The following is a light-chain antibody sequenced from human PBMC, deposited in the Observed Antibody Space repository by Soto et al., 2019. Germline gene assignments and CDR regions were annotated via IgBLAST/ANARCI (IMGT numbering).Light chain of an antibody. V-gene: IGKV3-11*01. CDR2: SAS. J-gene: IGKJ4*01. Sequence: EIVLTQSPATQSLSPGERATLSCRASQSVGNDLVWYHHKPGQAPRLLIYSASNRATGIPARFSGSGSGTDFTLTISSLEPEDFAVYYCQQRTNWPPTFGGGTKVEIK. CDR1: QSVGND. CDR3: QQRTNWPPT.